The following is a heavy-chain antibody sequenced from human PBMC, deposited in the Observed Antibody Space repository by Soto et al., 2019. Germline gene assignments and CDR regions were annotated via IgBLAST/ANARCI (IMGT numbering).Heavy chain of an antibody. Sequence: GPSVKVSCKASGGTFSSYAISWVRQAPGQGLEWMGGIIPIFGTANYAQKFQGRVTITADESTSTAYMELSSLRSEDTAVYYCASSKARNGITMVRGVIITDPSNYYYYGMDLWGQGTKVTVSS. D-gene: IGHD3-10*01. J-gene: IGHJ6*02. CDR3: ASSKARNGITMVRGVIITDPSNYYYYGMDL. V-gene: IGHV1-69*13. CDR1: GGTFSSYA. CDR2: IIPIFGTA.